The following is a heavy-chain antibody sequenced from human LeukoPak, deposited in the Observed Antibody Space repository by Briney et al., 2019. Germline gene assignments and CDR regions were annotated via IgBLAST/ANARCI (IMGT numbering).Heavy chain of an antibody. CDR3: ARVGPYNWNDAADDY. Sequence: SETLSLTCTVSGGSISSSSYYWGWIRQPPGKGLEWIGSIYYSGSTYYNPSLKSRVTISVDTSKNQFSLKLSSVTAADTAVYYCARVGPYNWNDAADDYWGQGTLVTVSS. D-gene: IGHD1-20*01. V-gene: IGHV4-39*07. J-gene: IGHJ4*02. CDR1: GGSISSSSYY. CDR2: IYYSGST.